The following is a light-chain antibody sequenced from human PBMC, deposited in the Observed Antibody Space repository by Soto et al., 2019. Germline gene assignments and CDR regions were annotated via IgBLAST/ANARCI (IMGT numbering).Light chain of an antibody. V-gene: IGLV2-23*02. J-gene: IGLJ2*01. CDR3: CSYAGTTTWV. Sequence: QSALTQPASVFGSPGQSITISCTGTSSDVGSHNFVSWYQQRPGKAPKLMIFEVTKRPSGVSSRFSASKSGNTASLTISGVQAEDEADYYCCSYAGTTTWVFGGGTKLTVL. CDR1: SSDVGSHNF. CDR2: EVT.